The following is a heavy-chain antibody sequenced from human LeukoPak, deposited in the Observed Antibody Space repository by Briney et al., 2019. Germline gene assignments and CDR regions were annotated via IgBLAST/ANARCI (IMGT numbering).Heavy chain of an antibody. CDR1: GFTFSSYA. Sequence: PGGSLRLSCAASGFTFSSYAMSWVRQAPGKGLEWVSAISGSGGSTYYADSVKGRLTISRDNSKNTLYLQMNSLRAEDTAVYYCAKVGPHVLRYFDWLPLSYYFDYWGQGTLVTVSS. CDR2: ISGSGGST. CDR3: AKVGPHVLRYFDWLPLSYYFDY. D-gene: IGHD3-9*01. V-gene: IGHV3-23*01. J-gene: IGHJ4*02.